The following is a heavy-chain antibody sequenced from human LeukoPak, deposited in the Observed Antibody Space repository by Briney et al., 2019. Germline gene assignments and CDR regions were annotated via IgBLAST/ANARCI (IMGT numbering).Heavy chain of an antibody. D-gene: IGHD2-21*02. CDR3: VTLYSTRVTDDY. J-gene: IGHJ4*02. V-gene: IGHV3-53*01. CDR2: IYSGGAT. Sequence: PGGSLRLSCAASGFTVSSTYVNWVRQAPGKGLEWVSVIYSGGATYYADSVKGRFTISRDNFKNTVHLQMNSLRVEDTAVYYCVTLYSTRVTDDYRGQGTLVTVSS. CDR1: GFTVSSTY.